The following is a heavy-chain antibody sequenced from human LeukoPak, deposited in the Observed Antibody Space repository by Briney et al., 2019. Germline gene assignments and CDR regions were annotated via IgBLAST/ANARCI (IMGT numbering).Heavy chain of an antibody. D-gene: IGHD4-17*01. CDR2: ISSSGSTI. CDR1: GFTFSDYY. V-gene: IGHV3-11*04. Sequence: GRSLRLSCTASGFTFSDYYMNWIRQAPGKGLEWVSYISSSGSTIYYADSVKGRFTISRDNAKNSLYLQMNSLRAEDTAVYYCARRNGDYNRGRLLPSIYYYYMDVWGKGTTVTVSS. J-gene: IGHJ6*03. CDR3: ARRNGDYNRGRLLPSIYYYYMDV.